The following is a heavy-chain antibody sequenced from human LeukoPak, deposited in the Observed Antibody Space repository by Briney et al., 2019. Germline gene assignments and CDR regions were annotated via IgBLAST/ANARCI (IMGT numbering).Heavy chain of an antibody. D-gene: IGHD3-10*02. V-gene: IGHV3-21*01. J-gene: IGHJ4*02. Sequence: PGGSLRLSCAASGFTFSSYSMNWVRQAPGKGLEWVSSISSSSYIYYADSVKGRFTISRDNAKNSLSLQMNSLRAEDTAVYYCARGTMFPYYFDYWGQGTLVTVSS. CDR3: ARGTMFPYYFDY. CDR2: ISSSSYI. CDR1: GFTFSSYS.